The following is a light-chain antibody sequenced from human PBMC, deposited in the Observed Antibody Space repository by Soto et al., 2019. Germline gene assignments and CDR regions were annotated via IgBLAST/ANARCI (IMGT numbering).Light chain of an antibody. CDR2: DAS. Sequence: DIQMTQSPSTLSASVGDRATITRQASQDIPNCLNWYQQKPGKAPRFLLYDASSLETGVPSRFSGSGSGTDFTFTISSLQPEDIATYYCQHYDHLPITFGQGTRLEIK. CDR3: QHYDHLPIT. V-gene: IGKV1-33*01. J-gene: IGKJ5*01. CDR1: QDIPNC.